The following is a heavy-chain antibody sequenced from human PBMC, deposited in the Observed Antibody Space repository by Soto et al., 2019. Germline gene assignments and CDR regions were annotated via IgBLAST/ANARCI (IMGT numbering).Heavy chain of an antibody. Sequence: QITLKESGPTLVQPTQTLTLTCTFSGFSFTTSGVGVGWIRQPPGKALEWLALIYWDDVKRYSPSLESRLTITRDTSKNQVVLKMTNMDPVDTATYYCAHSVSIFGEVTQQKFDSWGQGTLVTVSS. CDR3: AHSVSIFGEVTQQKFDS. D-gene: IGHD3-3*01. J-gene: IGHJ4*02. CDR2: IYWDDVK. CDR1: GFSFTTSGVG. V-gene: IGHV2-5*02.